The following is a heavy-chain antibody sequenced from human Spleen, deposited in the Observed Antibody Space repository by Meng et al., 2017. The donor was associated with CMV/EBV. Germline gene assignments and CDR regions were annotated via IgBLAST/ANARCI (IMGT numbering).Heavy chain of an antibody. V-gene: IGHV3-21*01. J-gene: IGHJ4*02. CDR1: GFTFSSYS. Sequence: GGSLRLSCAASGFTFSSYSMNWVRQAPGKGLEWVSSISSSSNYMYYGDSVKGRFTISRENAKNSYYLQMNSLRAGDTAVYYCARFVKDTSSWYKNYFDHWGQGTLVTVSS. CDR3: ARFVKDTSSWYKNYFDH. D-gene: IGHD6-13*01. CDR2: ISSSSNYM.